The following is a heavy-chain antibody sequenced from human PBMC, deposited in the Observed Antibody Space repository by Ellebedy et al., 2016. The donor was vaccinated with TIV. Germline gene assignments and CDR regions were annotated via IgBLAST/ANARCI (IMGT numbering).Heavy chain of an antibody. CDR1: EFTFAAYG. J-gene: IGHJ4*02. V-gene: IGHV3-30*18. CDR3: AKDAGSEDYYPFLSFYYDL. D-gene: IGHD2/OR15-2a*01. Sequence: GGSLRLXXAPSEFTFAAYGTHWVRQAPGKGLEWVAVISYDGTNKYYADSVKGRFTISRDNSKNTVYLQMNSLGVEDTAVYYCAKDAGSEDYYPFLSFYYDLWGQGALVTVSS. CDR2: ISYDGTNK.